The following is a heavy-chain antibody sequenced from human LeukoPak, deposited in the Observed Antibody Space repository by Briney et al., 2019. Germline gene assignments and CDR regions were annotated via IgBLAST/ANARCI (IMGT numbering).Heavy chain of an antibody. CDR3: AKILGSGVWYGFDI. D-gene: IGHD2-21*01. Sequence: KSSETLSLTCSVSGCPIGGDYWSWIRQPPGKALEWIGYIYTTGRTNYNPSLKSRVTISVDTSKNQFSLKLNSVTAADTAVYYCAKILGSGVWYGFDIWGQGTMVTVSS. V-gene: IGHV4-4*09. CDR1: GCPIGGDY. J-gene: IGHJ3*02. CDR2: IYTTGRT.